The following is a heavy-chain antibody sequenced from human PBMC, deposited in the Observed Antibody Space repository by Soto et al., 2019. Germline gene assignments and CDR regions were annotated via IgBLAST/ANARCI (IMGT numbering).Heavy chain of an antibody. D-gene: IGHD6-13*01. V-gene: IGHV4-31*03. CDR2: IYYSGST. Sequence: PSETLSLTCTVSGGSISSGGYYWSWIRQHPGKGLEWIGYIYYSGSTYYNPSLKSRVTISVDTSKNQFSLKLSSVTAADTAVYYCARDRGYSSPLDFDYWGQGTLVTVSS. CDR3: ARDRGYSSPLDFDY. CDR1: GGSISSGGYY. J-gene: IGHJ4*02.